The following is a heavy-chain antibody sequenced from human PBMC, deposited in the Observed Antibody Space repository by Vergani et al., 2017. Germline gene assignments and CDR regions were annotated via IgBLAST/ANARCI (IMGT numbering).Heavy chain of an antibody. V-gene: IGHV1-18*04. Sequence: QVQLVQSGAEVKKPGASVKVSCKASGYTFTSFGISWVRQAPGQGLEWMGWISAYNGNTNYAQKLQGRGTMTTNTSTSTAYMELRRLRSDDTAVYYCARDLPYDSSGHSLDYWGQGTLVTVSS. D-gene: IGHD3-22*01. CDR1: GYTFTSFG. CDR3: ARDLPYDSSGHSLDY. CDR2: ISAYNGNT. J-gene: IGHJ4*02.